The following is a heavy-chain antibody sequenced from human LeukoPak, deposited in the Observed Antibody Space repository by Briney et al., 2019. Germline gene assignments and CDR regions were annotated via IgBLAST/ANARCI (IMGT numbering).Heavy chain of an antibody. CDR1: GFTFDDYA. Sequence: PGGSLRLSCAASGFTFDDYAMHWVRQAPGKGLEWVSGISWNSGSIGYADSVKGRFTISRDNAKNSLYLQMNSLRAEDTALYYCAKGYYGSSWYYFDYRGQGTLVTVSS. CDR2: ISWNSGSI. D-gene: IGHD6-13*01. J-gene: IGHJ4*02. V-gene: IGHV3-9*01. CDR3: AKGYYGSSWYYFDY.